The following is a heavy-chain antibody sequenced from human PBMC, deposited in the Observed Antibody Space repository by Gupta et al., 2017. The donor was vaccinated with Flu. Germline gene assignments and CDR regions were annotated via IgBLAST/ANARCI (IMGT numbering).Heavy chain of an antibody. CDR2: INPSSGTG. J-gene: IGHJ4*02. CDR1: GGTFSTYN. V-gene: IGHV1-69*01. CDR3: ARHLGFPIVTATPGDF. Sequence: VQLVQSGPEVQKPGSSVKVSCKASGGTFSTYNIYWVRQAPGQGLEWLGGINPSSGTGKYAEKFQDRVTITADESTSTSYMELNSLRSEDTAVYYCARHLGFPIVTATPGDFWGQGTLVTVSS. D-gene: IGHD2-21*02.